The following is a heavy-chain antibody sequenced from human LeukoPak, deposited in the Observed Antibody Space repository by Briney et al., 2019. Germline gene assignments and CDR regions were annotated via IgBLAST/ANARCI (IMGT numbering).Heavy chain of an antibody. V-gene: IGHV4-59*01. Sequence: SVTLSLTCTVSGGSISTYPWSWIRQPPGKGLECIGYIYYSGDTNYNRSIKSRVTISIDTSKNHFSLKLSSVTAADTAVYYCARGWPFDYWGQGTLVTVSS. J-gene: IGHJ4*02. CDR1: GGSISTYP. CDR2: IYYSGDT. CDR3: ARGWPFDY.